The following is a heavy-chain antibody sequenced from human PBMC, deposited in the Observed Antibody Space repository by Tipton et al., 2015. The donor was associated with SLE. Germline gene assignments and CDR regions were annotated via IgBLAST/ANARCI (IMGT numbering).Heavy chain of an antibody. V-gene: IGHV4-31*03. CDR2: IYYSGST. CDR1: GGSISSGGYY. CDR3: ARQGIAAAWIFDY. D-gene: IGHD6-13*01. J-gene: IGHJ4*02. Sequence: TLSLTCTVSGGSISSGGYYWSWIRQHPGKGLEWIGYIYYSGSTYYNPSLKSRVTISVDTSKNQFSMKLSSVTAADTAVCYCARQGIAAAWIFDYWGQETLVTVSS.